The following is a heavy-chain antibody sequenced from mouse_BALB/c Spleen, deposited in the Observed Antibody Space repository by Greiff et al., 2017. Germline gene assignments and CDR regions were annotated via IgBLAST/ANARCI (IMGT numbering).Heavy chain of an antibody. V-gene: IGHV1S22*01. CDR2: IYPGSGST. CDR1: GYTFTSYW. D-gene: IGHD1-1*01. J-gene: IGHJ1*01. Sequence: LQQPGSELVRPGASVKLSCKASGYTFTSYWMHWVKQRHGQGLEWIGNIYPGSGSTNYDEKFKSKGTLTVDTSSSTAYMHLSSLTSEDSAVYYCARFYYGSSYWYFDVWGAGTTVTVSS. CDR3: ARFYYGSSYWYFDV.